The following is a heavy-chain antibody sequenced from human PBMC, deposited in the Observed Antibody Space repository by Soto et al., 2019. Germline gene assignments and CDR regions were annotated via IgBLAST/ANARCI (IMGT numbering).Heavy chain of an antibody. D-gene: IGHD3-22*01. CDR3: ARDYYDSSGRPTIDY. V-gene: IGHV4-4*02. CDR2: INHSGST. CDR1: GGSISSSNW. Sequence: LETLSLTCAVCGGSISSSNWWNWVRQPPGKGLEWIGEINHSGSTNYNPSLKSRVTISVDTSKNQFSLKLSSVTAADTAVYYCARDYYDSSGRPTIDYWGQGTLVTVSS. J-gene: IGHJ4*02.